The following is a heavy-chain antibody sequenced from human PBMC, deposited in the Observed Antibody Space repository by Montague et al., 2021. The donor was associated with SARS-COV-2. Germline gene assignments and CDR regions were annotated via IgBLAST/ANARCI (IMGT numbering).Heavy chain of an antibody. CDR3: ARGQGEITMIVVVLTAAAHYFDY. Sequence: SETLSLTCAVYGGSLSGYYLSWIRQPPGKGLEWIGEINHSGSTNSNPSLKSRVSISVDTSTNQFSLKLNSVTAADTAVYYCARGQGEITMIVVVLTAAAHYFDYWGQGTLVTVSP. J-gene: IGHJ4*02. D-gene: IGHD3-22*01. CDR1: GGSLSGYY. V-gene: IGHV4-34*01. CDR2: INHSGST.